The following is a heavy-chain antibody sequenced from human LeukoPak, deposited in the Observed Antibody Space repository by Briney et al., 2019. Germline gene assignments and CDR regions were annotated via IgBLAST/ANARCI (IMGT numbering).Heavy chain of an antibody. J-gene: IGHJ5*02. CDR2: MNPNSGNT. V-gene: IGHV1-8*01. CDR3: ARGATPMVRGLDWFDP. Sequence: ASVKVSCKASGYTFTSYDINWVRQATGQGLEWMGWMNPNSGNTGYAQKFQGRVTMTRNTSIGTAYMELSSLRSEDTAVYYCARGATPMVRGLDWFDPWGQGTLVTVSS. D-gene: IGHD3-10*01. CDR1: GYTFTSYD.